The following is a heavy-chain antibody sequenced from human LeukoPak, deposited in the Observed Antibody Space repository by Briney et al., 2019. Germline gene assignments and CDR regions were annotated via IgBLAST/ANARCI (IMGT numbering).Heavy chain of an antibody. D-gene: IGHD3-22*01. V-gene: IGHV1-18*01. CDR2: ISPYNGNT. Sequence: ASVKVSCKASGYPFTSYGISWVRQAPGQGLEWMGWISPYNGNTNYAQKLQGRVTMTTDTSTNTAYMELRSLRSDDTAVYYCARGNYDSWSEYFQHWGQGTLVTVSS. CDR3: ARGNYDSWSEYFQH. CDR1: GYPFTSYG. J-gene: IGHJ1*01.